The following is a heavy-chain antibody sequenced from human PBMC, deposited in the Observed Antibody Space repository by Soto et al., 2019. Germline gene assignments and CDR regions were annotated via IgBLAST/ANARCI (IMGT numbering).Heavy chain of an antibody. V-gene: IGHV4-31*03. J-gene: IGHJ4*02. CDR3: ARGGGYDSFRQGGPRY. CDR1: GGSISSGGYY. D-gene: IGHD5-12*01. Sequence: SETLSLTCTVSGGSISSGGYYWGWVRQQPRKGLEWIGYIYYSGSTYYNPSLKSRVTISVDTSKNQFSLKLSSVTAADTAVYYCARGGGYDSFRQGGPRYWGQGTLVTVSS. CDR2: IYYSGST.